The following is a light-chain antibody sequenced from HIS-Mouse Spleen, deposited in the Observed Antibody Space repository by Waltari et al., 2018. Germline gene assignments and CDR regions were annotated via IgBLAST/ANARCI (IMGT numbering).Light chain of an antibody. Sequence: SYELTQPPSVSVSPGQTARITCPGEALPKKLAYWYQQKSGQAPVLVIYEESKRPSGIPERFSGSSSGTMATLTISGAQVEDEADYYCYSTDSSGNHRVFGGGTKLTVL. V-gene: IGLV3-10*01. CDR2: EES. CDR3: YSTDSSGNHRV. CDR1: ALPKKL. J-gene: IGLJ2*01.